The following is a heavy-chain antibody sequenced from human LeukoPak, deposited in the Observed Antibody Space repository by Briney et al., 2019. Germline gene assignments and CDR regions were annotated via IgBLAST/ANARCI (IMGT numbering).Heavy chain of an antibody. CDR1: GFTFSSYG. D-gene: IGHD3-10*01. CDR3: AKDRGIISDY. Sequence: GGSLRLSCAASGFTFSSYGMSWVRQAPGKGLEWVSAISGSGERTYYADSVKGRFTISRDNSKNTLYLQMNSLRAEDTAVYYCAKDRGIISDYWGQGILVTVSS. V-gene: IGHV3-23*01. CDR2: ISGSGERT. J-gene: IGHJ4*02.